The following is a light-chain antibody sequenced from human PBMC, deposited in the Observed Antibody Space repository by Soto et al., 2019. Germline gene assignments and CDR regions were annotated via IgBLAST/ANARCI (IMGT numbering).Light chain of an antibody. Sequence: CVLTKPASAYGTPGQRVTISCSTSSSNLGDNTVNWYQHVPGTAPKLLIYSYDQRPSGVPDRFSGSRSGTSASLAISGLQSEDEADYYCAAWDATLDGYVFGTGTKVTVL. CDR2: SYD. J-gene: IGLJ1*01. CDR1: SSNLGDNT. V-gene: IGLV1-44*01. CDR3: AAWDATLDGYV.